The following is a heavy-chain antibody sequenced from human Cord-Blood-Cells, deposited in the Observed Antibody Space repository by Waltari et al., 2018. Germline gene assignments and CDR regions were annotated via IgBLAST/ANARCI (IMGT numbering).Heavy chain of an antibody. J-gene: IGHJ4*02. CDR3: ARSSSIAARGWDY. V-gene: IGHV4-34*01. CDR1: GGSFSGYY. Sequence: QVQLQQWGAGLLTPSETLSLTCAVYGGSFSGYYWSWIRQPPGKGLEWIGEIKHSGSTNYNPSLKSRVTISVDTSKNQFSLKLSSVTAADTAVYYCARSSSIAARGWDYWGQGTLVTVSS. CDR2: IKHSGST. D-gene: IGHD6-6*01.